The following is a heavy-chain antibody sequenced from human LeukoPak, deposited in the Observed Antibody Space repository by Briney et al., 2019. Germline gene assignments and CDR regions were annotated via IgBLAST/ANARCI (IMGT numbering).Heavy chain of an antibody. CDR2: INHSGAT. Sequence: PSETLSLTCAGSGGAFTGYYWSWIRQPPGKGLEWIGEINHSGATNYNPSLKSRVTISVDTSKNQFSLRLASVSAADTGVYYCATPTRGGIAVTGTFGHWGQGNQVTVSS. CDR1: GGAFTGYY. V-gene: IGHV4-34*01. J-gene: IGHJ4*02. D-gene: IGHD6-19*01. CDR3: ATPTRGGIAVTGTFGH.